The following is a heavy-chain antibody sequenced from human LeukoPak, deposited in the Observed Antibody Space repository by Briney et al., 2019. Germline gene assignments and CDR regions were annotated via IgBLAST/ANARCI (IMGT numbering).Heavy chain of an antibody. CDR1: GGSISSSNW. CDR3: ARGKIVLTMIRGAKNSWEFDY. J-gene: IGHJ4*02. CDR2: IYHSGST. V-gene: IGHV4-4*02. D-gene: IGHD3-10*01. Sequence: PSGTLSLTCAVSGGSISSSNWWSWVRQPPGKGLEWIGEIYHSGSTNYNPSLKSRVTISVDKSKNQFSLKLSSVTAADTAVYYCARGKIVLTMIRGAKNSWEFDYWGQGTLVTVSS.